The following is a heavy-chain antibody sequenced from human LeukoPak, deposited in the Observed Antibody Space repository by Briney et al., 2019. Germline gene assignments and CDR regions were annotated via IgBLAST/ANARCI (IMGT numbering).Heavy chain of an antibody. V-gene: IGHV4-30-2*01. CDR2: IYHSGST. J-gene: IGHJ6*02. CDR1: GGSISSGGYS. Sequence: PSETLSLTCAVSGGSISSGGYSWRWIRQPPGKGLEWIGYIYHSGSTYYNPSLKSRVTISVDRSKNQFSLKLSSVTAADTAVYYCARARAPHYYYGIDVWGQGTTVTVSS. CDR3: ARARAPHYYYGIDV.